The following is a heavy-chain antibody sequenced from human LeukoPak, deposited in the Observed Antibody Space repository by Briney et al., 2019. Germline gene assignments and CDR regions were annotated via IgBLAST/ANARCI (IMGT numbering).Heavy chain of an antibody. J-gene: IGHJ4*02. V-gene: IGHV3-33*01. D-gene: IGHD1-26*01. CDR1: GFTFNIYG. CDR3: ARASGSYDY. CDR2: IWPDGSNE. Sequence: GGSLRLSCAASGFTFNIYGMHWVRQAPGKGLEWVAVIWPDGSNEYYADSVKGRFTVSRDDSKNTLYLQMNCLRAEDTAVYYCARASGSYDYWGQGTLVTVSS.